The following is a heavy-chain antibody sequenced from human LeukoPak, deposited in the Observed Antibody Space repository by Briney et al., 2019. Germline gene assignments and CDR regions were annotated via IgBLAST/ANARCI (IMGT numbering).Heavy chain of an antibody. CDR1: GGTFSSYA. D-gene: IGHD2-2*01. Sequence: SVKVSCKASGGTFSSYAISWVRQAPGQGLEWMGGIIPIFGTANYAQKFQGRVTITTDESTSTAYMELSSLRSEDTAVYYCARGNVVVPAATPADAAYYFDYWGQGTLVTVSS. J-gene: IGHJ4*02. V-gene: IGHV1-69*05. CDR3: ARGNVVVPAATPADAAYYFDY. CDR2: IIPIFGTA.